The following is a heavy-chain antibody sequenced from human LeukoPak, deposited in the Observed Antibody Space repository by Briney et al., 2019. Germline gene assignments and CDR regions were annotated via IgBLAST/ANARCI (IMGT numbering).Heavy chain of an antibody. Sequence: GGSLRLSCAASGFTFSSYAMSWARQTPGKGLVWVSHINGDGRRINYADDVKGRFTISRDNAKNTLYLQMNSLRVEDTAVYYCVRDLPRTSGPWGQGTLVTVSS. J-gene: IGHJ5*02. V-gene: IGHV3-74*01. D-gene: IGHD3-10*01. CDR1: GFTFSSYA. CDR2: INGDGRRI. CDR3: VRDLPRTSGP.